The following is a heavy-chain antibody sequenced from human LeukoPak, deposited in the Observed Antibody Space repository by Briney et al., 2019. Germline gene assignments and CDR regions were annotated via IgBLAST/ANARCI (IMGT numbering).Heavy chain of an antibody. CDR3: ARVEVATPEYYFDY. CDR1: GGSFSGYY. D-gene: IGHD5-12*01. Sequence: SETLSLTCAVCGGSFSGYYWSWIRQPPGKGLEWIGEINHSGSTNYNPSLKSRVTISVDTSKNQFSLKLSSVTAADTAVYYCARVEVATPEYYFDYWGQGTLVTVSS. CDR2: INHSGST. J-gene: IGHJ4*02. V-gene: IGHV4-34*01.